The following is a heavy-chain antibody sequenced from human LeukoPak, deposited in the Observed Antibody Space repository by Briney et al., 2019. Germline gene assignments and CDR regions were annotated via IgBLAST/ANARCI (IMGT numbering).Heavy chain of an antibody. CDR2: INPNRGST. CDR1: GYTFTSYY. CDR3: ATGSHVRVYDSSAYYGHY. D-gene: IGHD3-22*01. V-gene: IGHV1-46*01. J-gene: IGHJ4*02. Sequence: GASVKVSCKASGYTFTSYYMYWVRRAPGQGLEWMGIINPNRGSTSYAQKFQGRVTMTRDMSTSTVYMELSSLRSEDTAIYYCATGSHVRVYDSSAYYGHYWGQGTLVTVSS.